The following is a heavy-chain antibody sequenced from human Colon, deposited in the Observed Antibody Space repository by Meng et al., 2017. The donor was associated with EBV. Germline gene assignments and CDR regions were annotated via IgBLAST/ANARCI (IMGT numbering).Heavy chain of an antibody. CDR3: ATALY. CDR1: GFTFSSSA. V-gene: IGHV3-23*04. D-gene: IGHD2-15*01. J-gene: IGHJ4*02. CDR2: ISGSGLST. Sequence: VQLVESGGGLLQPGGSLRLSCAASGFTFSSSALSWVRQAPGRGLEWVSTISGSGLSTYYADSVKGRFTISRDNSKNTLYLQMNSLRAEDTALYYCATALYWGQGTLVTVSS.